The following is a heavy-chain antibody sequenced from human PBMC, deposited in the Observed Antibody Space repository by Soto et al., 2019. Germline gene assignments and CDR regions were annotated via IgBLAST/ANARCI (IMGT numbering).Heavy chain of an antibody. CDR1: GFPFSTYD. V-gene: IGHV3-13*01. D-gene: IGHD2-15*01. Sequence: EAQLVESGGGLVQPGGALRLSCAASGFPFSTYDMQWVRQPIGGGLEWVAALGTAGDSYYPDSVKGRFHIFRENAKDSLYLQMNSLRAGDTAVYYCVRDGGYDGLDVWGQGTTVTVSS. J-gene: IGHJ6*02. CDR2: LGTAGDS. CDR3: VRDGGYDGLDV.